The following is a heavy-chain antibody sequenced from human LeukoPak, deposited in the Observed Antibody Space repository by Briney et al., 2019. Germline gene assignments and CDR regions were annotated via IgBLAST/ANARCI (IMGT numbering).Heavy chain of an antibody. J-gene: IGHJ6*02. Sequence: ASVKVSCKASGYTFTNYYMHWVRQAPGQGLEWMGIINPSGGSTSYAQKFQGRVTMTRDTSTSTVDMELSSPRSEDTAVYYCARMLPNSTFSNGMDVWGQGTTVTVSS. CDR3: ARMLPNSTFSNGMDV. D-gene: IGHD2/OR15-2a*01. CDR1: GYTFTNYY. CDR2: INPSGGST. V-gene: IGHV1-46*01.